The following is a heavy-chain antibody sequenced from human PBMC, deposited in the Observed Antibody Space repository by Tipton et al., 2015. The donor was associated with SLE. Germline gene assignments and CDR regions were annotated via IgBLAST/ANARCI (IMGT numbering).Heavy chain of an antibody. D-gene: IGHD3-3*01. V-gene: IGHV4-59*01. J-gene: IGHJ2*01. CDR2: IYYSGNT. CDR1: SGSISRYY. CDR3: ARDEGRYYDFWSGYGVGWYFDL. Sequence: TLSLTCTVSSGSISRYYWNWIRQPPGKGLEWIGYIYYSGNTNYNPSLKSRVTISLDTSKNQFSLKLSSVTAADTAVYYCARDEGRYYDFWSGYGVGWYFDLWGRGTLVTVSS.